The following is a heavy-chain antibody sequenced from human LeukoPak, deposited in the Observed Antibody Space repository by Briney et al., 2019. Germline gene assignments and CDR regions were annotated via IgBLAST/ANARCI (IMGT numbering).Heavy chain of an antibody. CDR2: IYHSGST. D-gene: IGHD6-6*01. Sequence: SETLSLTCAVSGGSISSSNWWSWVRQPPGKGLEWIGEIYHSGSTNYNPSLKSRVTISVAKSKNQFSLKLSSVTAADTAVYYCARARIAARLFDYWGQGTLVTVSS. CDR3: ARARIAARLFDY. J-gene: IGHJ4*02. V-gene: IGHV4-4*02. CDR1: GGSISSSNW.